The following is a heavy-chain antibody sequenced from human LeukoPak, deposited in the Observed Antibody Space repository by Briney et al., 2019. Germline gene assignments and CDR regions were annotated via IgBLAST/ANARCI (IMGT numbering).Heavy chain of an antibody. J-gene: IGHJ4*02. D-gene: IGHD5-24*01. CDR3: VRGSRDGYNYRGDY. CDR2: IYYSGST. V-gene: IGHV4-39*01. CDR1: GGSISSSSYY. Sequence: PSETLSLTCTVSGGSISSSSYYWGWIRQPPGKGLEWIGSIYYSGSTYYNPSLKSRVTISVDTSKNQFSLKLSSVTAADTAVYYCVRGSRDGYNYRGDYWGQGTLVTVSS.